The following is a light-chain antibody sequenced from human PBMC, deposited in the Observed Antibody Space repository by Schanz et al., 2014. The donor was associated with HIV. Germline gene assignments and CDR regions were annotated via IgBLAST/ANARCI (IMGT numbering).Light chain of an antibody. CDR3: QHSYSAPYT. V-gene: IGKV1-5*03. CDR1: QSISSW. CDR2: KAS. J-gene: IGKJ3*01. Sequence: DIQMTQSPSTLSASVGDRVTLTCRASQSISSWLAWYQQKPGKAPKLLIYKASSLESGVPSRFSGSGSGTEFTLTISSLQPDDFATYYCQHSYSAPYTFGPGTKIDVK.